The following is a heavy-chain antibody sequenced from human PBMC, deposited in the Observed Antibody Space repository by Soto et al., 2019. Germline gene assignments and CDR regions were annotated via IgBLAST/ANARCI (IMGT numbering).Heavy chain of an antibody. CDR1: GVSISSGDYY. D-gene: IGHD4-4*01. Sequence: SETLSLTCTVSGVSISSGDYYWSWIRQPPGKGLEWIGYIYYSGSTYYNPSLKSRVTISVDTSKNQFSLKLSSVTAADTAVYYCARGVMTTAEKYYFDYWGQGTLVTVSS. CDR3: ARGVMTTAEKYYFDY. CDR2: IYYSGST. J-gene: IGHJ4*02. V-gene: IGHV4-30-4*01.